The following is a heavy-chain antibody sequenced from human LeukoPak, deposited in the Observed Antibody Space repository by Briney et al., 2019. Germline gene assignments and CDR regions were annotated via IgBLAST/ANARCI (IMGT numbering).Heavy chain of an antibody. Sequence: XXSGGTFSXYTISWVRQAPGQGLEWMGRIIPILGIANYAQTFQGRVTITADKSTSTAYMELSSLRSEDTAVYYCARSVDTAMVTTTYYSYAIDLWGQGPTVTVSS. CDR1: GGTFSXYT. V-gene: IGHV1-69*02. D-gene: IGHD5-18*01. CDR2: IIPILGIA. CDR3: ARSVDTAMVTTTYYSYAIDL. J-gene: IGHJ6*02.